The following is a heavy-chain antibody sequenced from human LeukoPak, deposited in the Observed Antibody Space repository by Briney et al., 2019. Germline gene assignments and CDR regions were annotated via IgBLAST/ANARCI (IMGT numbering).Heavy chain of an antibody. V-gene: IGHV7-4-1*02. CDR3: ARGLRMNVDTAMVSDY. CDR1: GYTFTSYA. D-gene: IGHD5-18*01. Sequence: ASVRVSCKASGYTFTSYAMNWVRQAPGQGLEWMGWINTNTGNTTYAQGLTGRFVFSLSTSVSTAYLQISSLKAEDTAVYSCARGLRMNVDTAMVSDYWGQGTLVTVSS. J-gene: IGHJ4*02. CDR2: INTNTGNT.